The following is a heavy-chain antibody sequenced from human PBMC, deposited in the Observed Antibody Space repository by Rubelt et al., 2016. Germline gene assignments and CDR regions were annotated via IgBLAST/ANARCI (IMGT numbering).Heavy chain of an antibody. J-gene: IGHJ3*02. CDR2: IKSKTDGGTT. Sequence: EVQLVESGGGLVKPGGSLRVSCAASGFTFSNAWMSWVRQAPGKGLEWVGRIKSKTDGGTTDYAAPVKGRFTISRDDSKDIAYLQRNSLKTEDTAVYYCTTVLGATFDAFNIWGQGTMVTVSS. CDR3: TTVLGATFDAFNI. CDR1: GFTFSNAW. V-gene: IGHV3-15*01. D-gene: IGHD1-26*01.